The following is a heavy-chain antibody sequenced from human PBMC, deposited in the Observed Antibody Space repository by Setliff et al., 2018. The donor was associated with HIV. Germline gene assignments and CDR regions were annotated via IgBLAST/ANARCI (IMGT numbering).Heavy chain of an antibody. J-gene: IGHJ5*02. CDR2: IIPIFGTA. CDR3: AGVDTAMVLRYNWFDP. Sequence: SVKVSCKASGYTFTSYGISWVRQAPGQGLQWMGWIIPIFGTANYAQKFQGRVTITADESTSTAYMELSSLRSEDTAVYYCAGVDTAMVLRYNWFDPWGQGTLVTVSS. D-gene: IGHD5-18*01. V-gene: IGHV1-69*13. CDR1: GYTFTSYG.